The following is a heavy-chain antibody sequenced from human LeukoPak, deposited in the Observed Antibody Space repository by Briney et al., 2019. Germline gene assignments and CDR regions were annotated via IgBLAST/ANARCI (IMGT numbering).Heavy chain of an antibody. Sequence: GGSLRLSCEASGFTFSNYGMHWVRQAPGKGLEWVAYIRYDGSNKFYADSVKGRFTSSRDNSKNTLYLQMNSLRADDTAVYYCAKKDTAMAYDPFDIWGQGTMVTVS. CDR3: AKKDTAMAYDPFDI. CDR1: GFTFSNYG. CDR2: IRYDGSNK. D-gene: IGHD5-18*01. J-gene: IGHJ3*02. V-gene: IGHV3-30*02.